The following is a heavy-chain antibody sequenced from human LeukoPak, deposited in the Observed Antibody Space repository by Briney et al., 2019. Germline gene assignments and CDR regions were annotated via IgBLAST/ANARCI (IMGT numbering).Heavy chain of an antibody. CDR1: GGSFSGYY. CDR2: INHSGST. V-gene: IGHV4-34*01. D-gene: IGHD1-26*01. Sequence: SETLSLTCAVYGGSFSGYYWSWIRQPPGKGLEWIGEINHSGSTNYDPSLKSRVTISVDTSKNQFSLKLSSVTAADTAVYYCARGIRVGATQSWFDPWGQGTLVTVSS. CDR3: ARGIRVGATQSWFDP. J-gene: IGHJ5*02.